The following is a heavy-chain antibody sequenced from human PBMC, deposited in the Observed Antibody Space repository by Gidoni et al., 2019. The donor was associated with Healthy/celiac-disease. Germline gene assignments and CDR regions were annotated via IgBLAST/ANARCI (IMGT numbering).Heavy chain of an antibody. CDR3: ARGWNYGSGSLSRTALDY. D-gene: IGHD3-10*01. CDR1: GGSFSGYY. V-gene: IGHV4-34*01. Sequence: QVQLQQWGAGLLKPSETLSLTCAVYGGSFSGYYWSWIRQPPGKGLEWIGEINHSGSTNYNPSLKSRVTISVDTSKNQFSLKLSSVTAADTAVYYCARGWNYGSGSLSRTALDYWGQGTLVTVSS. CDR2: INHSGST. J-gene: IGHJ4*02.